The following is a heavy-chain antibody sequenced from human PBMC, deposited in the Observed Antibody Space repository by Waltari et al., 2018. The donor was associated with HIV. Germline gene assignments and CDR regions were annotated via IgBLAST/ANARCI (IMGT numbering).Heavy chain of an antibody. D-gene: IGHD2-21*01. CDR1: GGYIGSFY. CDR3: ARGSVLIPHKY. J-gene: IGHJ4*02. Sequence: QVQLQESGPGLVRPSETLSLTCTVPGGYIGSFYWSWIRHSPGKGLEWIGYIYYSGTTNYNPALKGRVTMSVDTSKNQFSLKVNSVTAADTAVYYCARGSVLIPHKYWGQGTLVTVSS. CDR2: IYYSGTT. V-gene: IGHV4-59*01.